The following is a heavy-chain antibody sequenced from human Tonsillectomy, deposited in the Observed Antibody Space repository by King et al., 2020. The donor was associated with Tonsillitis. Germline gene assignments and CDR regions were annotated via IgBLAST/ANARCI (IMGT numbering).Heavy chain of an antibody. D-gene: IGHD2/OR15-2a*01. J-gene: IGHJ3*02. CDR2: IGTDGSVE. CDR1: GFTFSAYW. V-gene: IGHV3-7*01. CDR3: ARDPSPSDSTPIYFDAFDI. Sequence: VQLVESGGGLVRPGGSLRLSCTASGFTFSAYWMTWVRQAPGKGLEWVANIGTDGSVENYVDSVKGRFTIYRDNARNSLYLQMNSLRAEDTAAYYCARDPSPSDSTPIYFDAFDIWGQGTTVTVS.